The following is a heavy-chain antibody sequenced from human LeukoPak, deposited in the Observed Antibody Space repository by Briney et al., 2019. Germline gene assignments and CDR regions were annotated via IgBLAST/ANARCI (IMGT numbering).Heavy chain of an antibody. CDR3: ARDHPLRSG. D-gene: IGHD3-3*01. CDR2: IWFDGSNK. CDR1: GFTFSSYG. J-gene: IGHJ4*02. V-gene: IGHV3-33*01. Sequence: PGGSLRLSCAASGFTFSSYGMHWVRQAPGKGVEWVAVIWFDGSNKYYADSVKGRFTISRDNSKNTVYLQMNSLRAEDTAVYYCARDHPLRSGWGQGTLVTVSS.